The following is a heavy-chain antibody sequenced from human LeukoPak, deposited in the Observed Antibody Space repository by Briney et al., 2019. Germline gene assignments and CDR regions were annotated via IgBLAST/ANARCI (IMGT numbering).Heavy chain of an antibody. CDR3: ARGPWETAARPSSFDT. J-gene: IGHJ5*02. CDR2: ISGYNGDT. D-gene: IGHD1-26*01. CDR1: AFSFTSFG. Sequence: ASVKVSCKAFAFSFTSFGINWVRQAPGQGLEWMGWISGYNGDTKYAQKFQGRVTMTIDTSTSTAYMELRSLRSDDTAVYYCARGPWETAARPSSFDTWGQGTLVTVTS. V-gene: IGHV1-18*01.